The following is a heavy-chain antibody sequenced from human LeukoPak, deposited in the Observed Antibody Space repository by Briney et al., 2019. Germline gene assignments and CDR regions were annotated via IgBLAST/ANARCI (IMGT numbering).Heavy chain of an antibody. Sequence: GGSLRLSCAASGFTFSSYGMHWVRQAPGKGLEWVAFIRYDGSNKYYADSVKGRFTISRDNAKNSLYLQMNSLRAEDTAVYYCARDPYDSSGYYVEYYYYYYMDVWGKGTTVTVSS. CDR1: GFTFSSYG. D-gene: IGHD3-22*01. J-gene: IGHJ6*03. CDR3: ARDPYDSSGYYVEYYYYYYMDV. V-gene: IGHV3-30*02. CDR2: IRYDGSNK.